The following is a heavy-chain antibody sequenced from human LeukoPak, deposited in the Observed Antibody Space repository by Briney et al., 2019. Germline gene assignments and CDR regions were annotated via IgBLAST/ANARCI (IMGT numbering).Heavy chain of an antibody. CDR2: INPNSGGT. Sequence: KTGGSLRLSCAASGFTFSSYGMHWVRQAPGQGLEWMGWINPNSGGTNYAQKFQGRVTMTRDTSISTAYMELSRLRSDDTAVYYCARDLSGSWPYYYYYMDVWGKGTTVTISS. CDR3: ARDLSGSWPYYYYYMDV. D-gene: IGHD6-13*01. J-gene: IGHJ6*03. CDR1: GFTFSSYG. V-gene: IGHV1-2*02.